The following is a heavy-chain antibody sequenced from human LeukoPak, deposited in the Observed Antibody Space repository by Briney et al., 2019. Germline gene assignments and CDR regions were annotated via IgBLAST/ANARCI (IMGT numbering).Heavy chain of an antibody. Sequence: GESLKISCKGSGYSSTSYWIGWVRQMPGKGLEWMGIIYPGDSDTRYSPSFQGQVTISADKSISTAYLQWSSLKASDTAMYYCARPKWFGESYLYFDYWGQGTLVTVSS. V-gene: IGHV5-51*01. CDR3: ARPKWFGESYLYFDY. D-gene: IGHD3-10*01. J-gene: IGHJ4*02. CDR1: GYSSTSYW. CDR2: IYPGDSDT.